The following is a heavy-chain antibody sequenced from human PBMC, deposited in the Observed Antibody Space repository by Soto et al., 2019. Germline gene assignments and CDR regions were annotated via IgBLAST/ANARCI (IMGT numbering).Heavy chain of an antibody. CDR2: IYYSGST. J-gene: IGHJ4*02. V-gene: IGHV4-59*08. CDR3: AGLTEYTWPDY. CDR1: GGSISSYY. D-gene: IGHD2-2*02. Sequence: PSETLSLTCTVSGGSISSYYWSWIRQPPGKGLEWIGYIYYSGSTNYNPSLKSRVTISVDTSKNQFSLKLSSVTAADTAVYYCAGLTEYTWPDYWGQGTLVTVSS.